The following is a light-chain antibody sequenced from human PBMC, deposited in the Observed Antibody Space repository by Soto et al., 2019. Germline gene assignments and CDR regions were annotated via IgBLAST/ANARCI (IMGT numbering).Light chain of an antibody. V-gene: IGKV3-20*01. CDR3: QHYGSSPIFT. CDR1: QSISSSY. J-gene: IGKJ3*01. CDR2: GAS. Sequence: EIVLTQSPGTLSLSPGERATLSCRASQSISSSYLAWYQQKPGQAPRLLIYGASSRATDIPDRFSGSGSGTDFTLTISSLEPEDFAVYYGQHYGSSPIFTFGPGTIVDIK.